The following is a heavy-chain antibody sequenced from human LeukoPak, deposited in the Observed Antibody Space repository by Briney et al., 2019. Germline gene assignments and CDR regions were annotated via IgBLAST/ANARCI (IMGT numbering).Heavy chain of an antibody. Sequence: GGSLRLSCAASGFTFSSYGMHWVRQAPGKGLEWVAVISYDGSNKYYADSVKGRFTISRDNAKNSLYLQMNSLRAEDTAVYYCAREGQLADYFDYWGQGTLVTVSS. CDR3: AREGQLADYFDY. D-gene: IGHD6-6*01. V-gene: IGHV3-30*03. J-gene: IGHJ4*02. CDR2: ISYDGSNK. CDR1: GFTFSSYG.